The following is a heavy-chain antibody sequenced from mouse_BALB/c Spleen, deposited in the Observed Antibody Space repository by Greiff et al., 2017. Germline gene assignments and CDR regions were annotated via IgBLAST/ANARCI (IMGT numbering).Heavy chain of an antibody. Sequence: EVKLLESGPGLVKPSQSLSLTCTVTGYSITSDYAWNWIRQFPGNKLEWMGYISYSGSTSYNPSLKSRISITRDTSKNQFFLQLNSVTTEDTATYYCARCRITTVVATPSDYWGQGTTLTVSS. J-gene: IGHJ2*01. CDR3: ARCRITTVVATPSDY. V-gene: IGHV3-2*02. CDR1: GYSITSDYA. CDR2: ISYSGST. D-gene: IGHD1-1*01.